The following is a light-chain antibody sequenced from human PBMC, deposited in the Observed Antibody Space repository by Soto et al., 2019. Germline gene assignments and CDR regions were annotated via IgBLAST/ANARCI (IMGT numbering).Light chain of an antibody. CDR1: SSDVGGYNY. Sequence: QSALTQPPSASGSPGQSVTISCTGTSSDVGGYNYVSCYQQHPGNAPKLMISDVSMRPSGVPDRFAGSTSGNAASLTVSVRQAEEEAYYYCGSFAGNNNLVFGGGTQLTVL. V-gene: IGLV2-8*01. J-gene: IGLJ2*01. CDR3: GSFAGNNNLV. CDR2: DVS.